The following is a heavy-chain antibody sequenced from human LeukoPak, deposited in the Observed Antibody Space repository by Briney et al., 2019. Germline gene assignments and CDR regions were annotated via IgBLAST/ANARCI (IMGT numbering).Heavy chain of an antibody. D-gene: IGHD2-21*02. CDR2: IYYSGGT. Sequence: SETLSLTCTVSGGSISSYYWSWIRQPPGKGLEWIEYIYYSGGTNYNPSLKSRVTISVDTSKNQFSLKLSSVTAADTAVYYCARVTHYYFDYWGQGTLVTVSS. J-gene: IGHJ4*02. CDR3: ARVTHYYFDY. V-gene: IGHV4-59*01. CDR1: GGSISSYY.